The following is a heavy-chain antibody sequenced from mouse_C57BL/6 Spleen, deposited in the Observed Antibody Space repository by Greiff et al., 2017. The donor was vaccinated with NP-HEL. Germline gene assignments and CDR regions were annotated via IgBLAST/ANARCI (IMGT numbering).Heavy chain of an antibody. CDR2: ISYDGSN. D-gene: IGHD1-1*01. V-gene: IGHV3-6*01. CDR3: ARDGYYYGSPDY. J-gene: IGHJ2*01. CDR1: GYSITSGYY. Sequence: EVQLQQSGPGLVKPSQSLSLTCSVTGYSITSGYYWNWIRQFPGNKLEWMGYISYDGSNNYNPSLKNRISITRDTSKNQFFLKLNSVTTEDTATYYCARDGYYYGSPDYWGQGTTLTVSS.